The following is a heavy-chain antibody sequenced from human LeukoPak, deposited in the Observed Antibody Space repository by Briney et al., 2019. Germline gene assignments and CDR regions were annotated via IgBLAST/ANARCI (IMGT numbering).Heavy chain of an antibody. J-gene: IGHJ4*02. V-gene: IGHV1-18*01. CDR2: ISAYNGNT. CDR1: GYTFTSYG. CDR3: ARVLAVAGTFDY. Sequence: AASVKVSCQASGYTFTSYGINWVRQAPGQGLEWMGWISAYNGNTNYAQKLQGRVTMTTDTSTSTAYMELRSLRSDDTAVYYCARVLAVAGTFDYWGQGTLVTVSS. D-gene: IGHD6-19*01.